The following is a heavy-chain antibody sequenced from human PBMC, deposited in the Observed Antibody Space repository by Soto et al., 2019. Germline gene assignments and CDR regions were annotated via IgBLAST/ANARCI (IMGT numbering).Heavy chain of an antibody. D-gene: IGHD3-22*01. J-gene: IGHJ3*02. Sequence: SETLSLTCTVSGGSISSGGYYWSWIRQHPGKGLEWIGYTYYSGSTYYNPSLKSRVTISVDTSKNQFSLKLSSVTAADTAVHYCARVRYYYDSSGYRHQRAFDIWGQGTMVTVSS. CDR2: TYYSGST. V-gene: IGHV4-31*03. CDR1: GGSISSGGYY. CDR3: ARVRYYYDSSGYRHQRAFDI.